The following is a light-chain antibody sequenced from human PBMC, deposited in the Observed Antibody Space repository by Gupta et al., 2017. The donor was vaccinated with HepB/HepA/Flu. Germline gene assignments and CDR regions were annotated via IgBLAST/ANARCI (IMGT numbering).Light chain of an antibody. CDR3: QQSGSSPL. CDR2: VAS. J-gene: IGKJ2*01. Sequence: EIVLTQSPGTLSLSPGERATLSCRASQSVNSNFLAWYQQKPGQAPRLLIYVASSRATGIPDRFSSSGSGADFTLTISRLEPEDFAVYYFQQSGSSPLFGQGTKLEIK. V-gene: IGKV3-20*01. CDR1: QSVNSNF.